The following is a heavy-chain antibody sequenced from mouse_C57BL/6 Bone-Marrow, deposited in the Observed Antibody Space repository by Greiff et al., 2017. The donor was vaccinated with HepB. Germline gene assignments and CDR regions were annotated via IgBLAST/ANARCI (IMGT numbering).Heavy chain of an antibody. CDR3: ARNSYVNYAMDY. V-gene: IGHV2-2*01. Sequence: QVHLQQSGPGLVQPSACLSISCTASGFSLTSYGVHWVRQSPGKGLEWLGVIWRGGSTYNYAAIISRLSISKDDSTSQVFFKMNSLQADDTAIYYCARNSYVNYAMDYWGQGTSVTVSS. J-gene: IGHJ4*01. CDR2: IWRGGST. D-gene: IGHD1-1*01. CDR1: GFSLTSYG.